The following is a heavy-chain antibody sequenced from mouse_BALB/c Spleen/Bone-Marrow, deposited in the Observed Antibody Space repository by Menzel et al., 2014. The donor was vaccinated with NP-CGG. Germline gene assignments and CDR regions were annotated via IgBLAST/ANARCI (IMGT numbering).Heavy chain of an antibody. CDR2: ISNGGNYT. J-gene: IGHJ4*01. Sequence: DVKLVESGGGLVKPGGSLKLSCAASGFIFSSYGVSWVRQTPEKRLEWVATISNGGNYTYYPDSVKGRFTISRDNAKNTLYLQMSSLRSEDTAMYYCTRQRGDYAMDYWGQGTSVTVSS. V-gene: IGHV5-9-3*01. D-gene: IGHD1-1*02. CDR3: TRQRGDYAMDY. CDR1: GFIFSSYG.